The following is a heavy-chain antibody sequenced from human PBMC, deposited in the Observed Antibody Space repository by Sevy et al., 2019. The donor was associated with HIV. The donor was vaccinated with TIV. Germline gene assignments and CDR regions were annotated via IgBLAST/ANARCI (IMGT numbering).Heavy chain of an antibody. CDR1: GFTFSDHY. CDR3: STHAGIAAAGRVFDY. D-gene: IGHD6-13*01. V-gene: IGHV3-72*01. J-gene: IGHJ4*02. Sequence: GGSLRLSCAASGFTFSDHYMEWVRQAPGKGLEWVGRTRNKADGYTTEYAASVKGRFTISRDDSGNSRYLQMNSLKTEETAVYYCSTHAGIAAAGRVFDYWGQGALVTVSS. CDR2: TRNKADGYTT.